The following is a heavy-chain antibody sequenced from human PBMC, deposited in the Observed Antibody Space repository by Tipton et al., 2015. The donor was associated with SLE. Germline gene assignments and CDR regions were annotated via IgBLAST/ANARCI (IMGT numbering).Heavy chain of an antibody. CDR3: ARPTSLPGWFDP. D-gene: IGHD3-10*01. CDR2: INPGDSDT. J-gene: IGHJ5*02. CDR1: GYSFSAYW. V-gene: IGHV5-51*03. Sequence: QLVQSGAEVKKPGESLRISCKGSGYSFSAYWIVWVRQMPGKGLEWAGMINPGDSDTRYSPSFEGQVTIPADKSINTAYLQWNWLKASDTAMYHCARPTSLPGWFDPWGQGTLVTVSS.